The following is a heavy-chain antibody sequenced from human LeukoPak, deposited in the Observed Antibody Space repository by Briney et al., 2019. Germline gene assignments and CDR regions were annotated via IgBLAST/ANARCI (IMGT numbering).Heavy chain of an antibody. Sequence: VASVKVSCKHSGVTFRSYAIRSEPPAPDPRLQSIGSIIPIFGTANYAQKSQSRVTITPDASPSTAYMELSSLRSEDTAEYYCSRDHRYSSGWYVGYWGQGTLVTVSS. CDR3: SRDHRYSSGWYVGY. V-gene: IGHV1-69*15. D-gene: IGHD6-19*01. CDR2: IIPIFGTA. CDR1: GVTFRSYA. J-gene: IGHJ4*02.